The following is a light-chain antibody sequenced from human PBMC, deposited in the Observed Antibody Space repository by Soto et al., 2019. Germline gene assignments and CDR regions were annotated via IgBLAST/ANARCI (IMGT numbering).Light chain of an antibody. J-gene: IGKJ4*01. V-gene: IGKV3-20*01. CDR3: QQYGSSPALT. CDR2: GAS. Sequence: EIVLTQSPGTLSLSPGERATLSCRASQSVSSSYLAWYQQKPGQAPRLLIYGASSRATSSPDRFSGSGSGTEFTLTISRLEPEDFAVYYCQQYGSSPALTFGGGTKVEIK. CDR1: QSVSSSY.